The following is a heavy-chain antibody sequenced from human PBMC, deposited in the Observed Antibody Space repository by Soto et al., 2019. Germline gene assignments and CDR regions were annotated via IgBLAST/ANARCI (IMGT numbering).Heavy chain of an antibody. Sequence: GGSLRLSCAASGFTFSSYGMHWVRQAPGKGLEWVAVIWYDGSNKYYADSVKGRFTISRDNSKNTLYLQMNSLRAEDTAVYYCAREMYYDFWSGSYPPSDYYYYYGMDVWGQGTTVTVSS. CDR3: AREMYYDFWSGSYPPSDYYYYYGMDV. J-gene: IGHJ6*02. V-gene: IGHV3-33*01. CDR2: IWYDGSNK. D-gene: IGHD3-3*01. CDR1: GFTFSSYG.